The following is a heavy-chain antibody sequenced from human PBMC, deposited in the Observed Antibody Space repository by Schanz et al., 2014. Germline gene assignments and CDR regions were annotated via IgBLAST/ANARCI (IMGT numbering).Heavy chain of an antibody. CDR2: ISSTSTYL. CDR3: ARGTPFLCDY. J-gene: IGHJ4*02. Sequence: ESWGGLVKPGDSLRLSCAASGFTFSSYTMKWVRQAPGKGLEWVSSISSTSTYLYYADSVKGRFTISRDSARNSLYLQMSSLRAEDTAVYYCARGTPFLCDYWGQGTLVTVSS. CDR1: GFTFSSYT. V-gene: IGHV3-21*01. D-gene: IGHD3-16*01.